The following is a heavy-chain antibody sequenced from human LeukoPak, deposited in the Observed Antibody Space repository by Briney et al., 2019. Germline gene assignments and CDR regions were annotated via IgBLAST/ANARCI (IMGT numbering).Heavy chain of an antibody. J-gene: IGHJ4*02. V-gene: IGHV3-7*01. CDR1: GFTFSTYL. Sequence: TGGSLRLSCATSGFTFSTYLMTSVRQAPGKGLESVATIKEDGSEGYYVDSVKGRFTISRDNAKNSAFLQMNNLRVEDTAMYYCARDSGGNDYWGQGLLVTVSS. D-gene: IGHD3-16*01. CDR3: ARDSGGNDY. CDR2: IKEDGSEG.